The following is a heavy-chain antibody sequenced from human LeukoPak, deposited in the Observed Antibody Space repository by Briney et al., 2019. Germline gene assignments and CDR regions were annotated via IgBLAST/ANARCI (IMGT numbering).Heavy chain of an antibody. V-gene: IGHV3-23*01. CDR2: ISGSGGST. CDR1: GLTFSRCA. Sequence: GGSLRLSCAASGLTFSRCAMGWVRQAPGKGLEWVSAISGSGGSTYYADSVKGRFTISRDNSKNTLYLQMNSLRAEDTAVYYCATSGYSSGWHGAFDIWGQGTMVTVSS. D-gene: IGHD6-19*01. CDR3: ATSGYSSGWHGAFDI. J-gene: IGHJ3*02.